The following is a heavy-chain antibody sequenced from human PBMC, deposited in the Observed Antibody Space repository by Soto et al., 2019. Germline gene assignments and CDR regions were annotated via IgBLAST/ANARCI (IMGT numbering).Heavy chain of an antibody. CDR1: GFTFSSYS. CDR2: ISSSSSYI. CDR3: ARDAFYSGYVGSNWCDP. Sequence: EVQLVESGGGLVKPGGSLRLSCAASGFTFSSYSMNWVRQAPGKGLEWVSSISSSSSYIYYADSVKGRFTISRDNAKNSLYLKMNSLRAEDTAVYYCARDAFYSGYVGSNWCDPWGQGTLVTVSS. J-gene: IGHJ5*02. V-gene: IGHV3-21*01. D-gene: IGHD5-12*01.